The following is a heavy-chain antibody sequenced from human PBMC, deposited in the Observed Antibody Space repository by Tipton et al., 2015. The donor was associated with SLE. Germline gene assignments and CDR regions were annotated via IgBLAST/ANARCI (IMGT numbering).Heavy chain of an antibody. CDR1: GYTFTSYG. D-gene: IGHD3-3*01. Sequence: QSGPEVKKPGASVKVSCKASGYTFTSYGISWVRQAPGQGLEWMGWISAYNGNTNYAQKLRGRVTMTTDTSTSTAYMELRSLRSDDTAVYYCAMRVVSLYYYGMDVWGQGTTVTVSS. CDR3: AMRVVSLYYYGMDV. J-gene: IGHJ6*02. CDR2: ISAYNGNT. V-gene: IGHV1-18*01.